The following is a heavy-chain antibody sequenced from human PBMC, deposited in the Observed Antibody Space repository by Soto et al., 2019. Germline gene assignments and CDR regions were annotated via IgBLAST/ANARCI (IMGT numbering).Heavy chain of an antibody. V-gene: IGHV1-69*01. CDR1: GGTFSSYA. D-gene: IGHD3-9*01. Sequence: VKVSCKASGGTFSSYAISWVRQAPGQGLEWMGGIIPIFGTANYAQKFQGRVTITADESTSTAYMELSSLRSEDTAVYYCAKKLRYFDWLSPAFDIWGQGTMVTVSS. J-gene: IGHJ3*02. CDR3: AKKLRYFDWLSPAFDI. CDR2: IIPIFGTA.